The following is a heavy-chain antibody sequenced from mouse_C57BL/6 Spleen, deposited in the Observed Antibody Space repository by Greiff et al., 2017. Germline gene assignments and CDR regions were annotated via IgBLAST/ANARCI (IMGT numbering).Heavy chain of an antibody. CDR2: FHPNSGST. V-gene: IGHV1-64*01. CDR3: AKEEITTVVARYCDV. J-gene: IGHJ1*03. CDR1: GYTFTSYW. Sequence: VQLQQPGAELVKPGASVQLSCKASGYTFTSYWMHWVKQRPGQGLEWIGMFHPNSGSTNYNEKFKSKATLTVDKSSSTDYMQLRSLTSEDSAVYYCAKEEITTVVARYCDVWGTGTTVTVSS. D-gene: IGHD1-1*01.